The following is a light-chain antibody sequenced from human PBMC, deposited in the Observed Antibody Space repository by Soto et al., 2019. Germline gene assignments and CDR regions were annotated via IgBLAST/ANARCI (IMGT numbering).Light chain of an antibody. CDR1: QSITYW. CDR3: QQYHSFSFT. CDR2: DVF. Sequence: DIQMTQSPSSLSASVGDRVTMTCRASQSITYWLAWYQQKPGRAPKLLIYDVFNLQSGVPSRFSGSGSGTEFTLTISSLQPDDSATYYCQQYHSFSFTFGQGTKVDIK. J-gene: IGKJ2*01. V-gene: IGKV1-5*01.